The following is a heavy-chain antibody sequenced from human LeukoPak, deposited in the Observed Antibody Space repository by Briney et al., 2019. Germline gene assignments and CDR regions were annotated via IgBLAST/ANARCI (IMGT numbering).Heavy chain of an antibody. CDR3: ARESPYYYVIDV. V-gene: IGHV4-30-2*01. Sequence: SETLSLTCAVSGASISSGGYSWSWIRQPPGKGLEWIGYIYHSGSTYYNPSLKSRVSISVDRSKNQFSLNLSSVTAADTAVYYCARESPYYYVIDVWGQGTTVTVSS. J-gene: IGHJ6*02. CDR1: GASISSGGYS. CDR2: IYHSGST.